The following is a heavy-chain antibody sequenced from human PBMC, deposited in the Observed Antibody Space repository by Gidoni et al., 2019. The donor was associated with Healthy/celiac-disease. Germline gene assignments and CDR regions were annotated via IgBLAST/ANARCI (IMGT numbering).Heavy chain of an antibody. Sequence: QVHLQESGPGLVKPSEPLSLTCTVSGCSISSFYWSWIRQPPGKGLEWIGYIYYSGSTNYNPSLKSRVTISVDTSKNQFSLKLSSVTAADTAVYYCARDRIVGATTSAFDIWGQGTMVTVSS. CDR3: ARDRIVGATTSAFDI. CDR2: IYYSGST. J-gene: IGHJ3*02. CDR1: GCSISSFY. V-gene: IGHV4-59*01. D-gene: IGHD1-26*01.